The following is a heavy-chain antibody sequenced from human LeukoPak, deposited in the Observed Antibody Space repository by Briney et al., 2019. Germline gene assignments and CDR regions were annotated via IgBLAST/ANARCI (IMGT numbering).Heavy chain of an antibody. CDR1: GGSISSYY. J-gene: IGHJ6*04. Sequence: SETLSLTCTVSGGSISSYYWSWIRQPPGEGLEWIGYIYSSGSTNHNPSLKSRVTISVDTSKNQFSLKLTSMTAADTAVYYCARGDHYYYTMDVWGKGTTVTVSS. D-gene: IGHD2-21*02. CDR3: ARGDHYYYTMDV. CDR2: IYSSGST. V-gene: IGHV4-59*01.